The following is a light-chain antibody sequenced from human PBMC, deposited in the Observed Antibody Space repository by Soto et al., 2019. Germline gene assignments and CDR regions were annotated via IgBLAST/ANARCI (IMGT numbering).Light chain of an antibody. Sequence: QSVLTQPPSASGTPGQRVTISCSGSSSNIGSNYVYWYQQLPGTAPKLLIYRIDQRRSGVPDRFSGSKSGTSASLAISGLRSEDEGDYYCAAWDGSLSGWVFGGGTKLTVL. CDR3: AAWDGSLSGWV. CDR2: RID. V-gene: IGLV1-47*01. J-gene: IGLJ3*02. CDR1: SSNIGSNY.